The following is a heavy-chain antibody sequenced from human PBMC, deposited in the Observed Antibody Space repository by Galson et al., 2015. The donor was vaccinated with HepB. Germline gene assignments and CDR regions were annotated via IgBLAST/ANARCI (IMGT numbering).Heavy chain of an antibody. CDR1: GFTFSSYA. Sequence: SLRLSCAASGFTFSSYAMSWVRQAPGKGLEWVSAISGSGGSTYYADSVKGRFTISRDNSKNTLYLQMNSLRAEDTAVYYCAKEGGTPGYYHGGYYYGTDVWGQGTTVTVSS. CDR3: AKEGGTPGYYHGGYYYGTDV. J-gene: IGHJ6*02. CDR2: ISGSGGST. D-gene: IGHD1-26*01. V-gene: IGHV3-23*01.